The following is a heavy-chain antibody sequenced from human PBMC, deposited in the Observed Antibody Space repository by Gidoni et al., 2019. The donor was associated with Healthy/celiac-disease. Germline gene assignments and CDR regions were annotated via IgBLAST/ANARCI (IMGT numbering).Heavy chain of an antibody. J-gene: IGHJ5*02. D-gene: IGHD2-15*01. Sequence: VKPSQTLSLTCTVSVGSISSGSYYWSWIRQPAGKGLEWIGRIYTRGSTNYNPSHKSRVTISVDTSKNQFSLKLSSVTAADTAVYYCARAPVGYCSGGSCVNWFDPWGQGTLVTVSS. CDR3: ARAPVGYCSGGSCVNWFDP. CDR2: IYTRGST. CDR1: VGSISSGSYY. V-gene: IGHV4-61*02.